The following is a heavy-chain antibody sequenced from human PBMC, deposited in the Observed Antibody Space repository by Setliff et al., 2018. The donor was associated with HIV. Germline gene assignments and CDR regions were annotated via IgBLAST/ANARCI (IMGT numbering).Heavy chain of an antibody. CDR1: GDSISSDFY. CDR3: ASRVYYYDSSGYLREEGFDP. V-gene: IGHV4-38-2*02. J-gene: IGHJ5*02. CDR2: IYHSGNT. D-gene: IGHD3-22*01. Sequence: ETLSLTCTVSGDSISSDFYWGWIRQPPGKGLEWIGSIYHSGNTYYMPSRQSLLTISVDTSTNQFSLKLSSVTAADAAVYYCASRVYYYDSSGYLREEGFDPWGQGTLVTVSS.